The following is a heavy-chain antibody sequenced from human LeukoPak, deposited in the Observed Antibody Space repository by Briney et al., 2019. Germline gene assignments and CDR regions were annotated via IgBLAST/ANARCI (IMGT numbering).Heavy chain of an antibody. CDR1: GGSISSYY. V-gene: IGHV4-59*08. Sequence: SETLSLTCTVSGGSISSYYWSWIRQPPGKGLEWIGYIYYSGSTNYNPSLKSRVTISVDTSKNQFSLKLSSVTAADTAVYYCARQSRITNYWGQGTLVTVSS. CDR2: IYYSGST. D-gene: IGHD3-10*01. J-gene: IGHJ4*02. CDR3: ARQSRITNY.